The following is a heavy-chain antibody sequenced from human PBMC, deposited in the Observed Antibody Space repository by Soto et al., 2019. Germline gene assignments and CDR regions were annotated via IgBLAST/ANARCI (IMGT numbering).Heavy chain of an antibody. D-gene: IGHD3-9*01. J-gene: IGHJ4*02. CDR2: TSNSGSA. Sequence: QVQLQESGPGLVKPSETLSLTCTVSGGSVNSGTDYWSWIRQPPGKGLEWIGYTSNSGSAKYNPSLTSRVTITTATSPTHFSLKLTSVTAAETAGYYWARVRLLSEYDILTGDDSFDQWGRGTLVNVSS. CDR1: GGSVNSGTDY. CDR3: ARVRLLSEYDILTGDDSFDQ. V-gene: IGHV4-61*03.